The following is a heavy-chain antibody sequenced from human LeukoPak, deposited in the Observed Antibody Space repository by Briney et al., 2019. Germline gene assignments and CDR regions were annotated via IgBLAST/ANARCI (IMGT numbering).Heavy chain of an antibody. CDR1: GCPFISYV. CDR2: PIPISGTT. CDR3: AINGGQWAHFES. J-gene: IGHJ4*02. Sequence: SVKVSCKPSGCPFISYVISWVRQAPGQGLEWVGGPIPISGTTHYAQKFQGRVSITPDKSTSTAYMELGSLRSEDTAIFYCAINGGQWAHFESWGQGTLVTVSS. D-gene: IGHD2-8*01. V-gene: IGHV1-69*06.